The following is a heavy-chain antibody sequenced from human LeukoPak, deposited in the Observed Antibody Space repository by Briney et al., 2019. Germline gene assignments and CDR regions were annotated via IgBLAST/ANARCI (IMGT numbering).Heavy chain of an antibody. V-gene: IGHV4-39*07. J-gene: IGHJ5*02. Sequence: SETLSLTCTVSGGCISSSSYYWGWIRQPPGKGLEWIGSIYYSGSTYYNPSLKSRVTISVDTSKNQFSLKLSSVTAADTAVYYCARGRMKDWFDPWGQGTLVTVSS. CDR2: IYYSGST. CDR3: ARGRMKDWFDP. CDR1: GGCISSSSYY.